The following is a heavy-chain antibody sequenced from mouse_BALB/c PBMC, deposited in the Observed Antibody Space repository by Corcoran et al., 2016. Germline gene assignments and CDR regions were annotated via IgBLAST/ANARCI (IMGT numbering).Heavy chain of an antibody. J-gene: IGHJ4*01. CDR2: IYWDDDK. CDR3: ARRAKVDYAMDY. CDR1: GFSLSTSGMG. Sequence: QVTLKESGPGILQPSQTLSLTCSFSGFSLSTSGMGVSWIRQPSGKGLEWLAHIYWDDDKRYNPSPKSRLTISKDTSRNQVFLKITSVDTADTATYYCARRAKVDYAMDYWGQGTSVTVSS. D-gene: IGHD1-3*01. V-gene: IGHV8-12*01.